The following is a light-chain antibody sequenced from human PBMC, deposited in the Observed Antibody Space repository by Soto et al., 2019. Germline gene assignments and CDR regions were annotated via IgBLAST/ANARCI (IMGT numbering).Light chain of an antibody. CDR1: RIININ. J-gene: IGKJ2*01. CDR3: QQYDNWPPYT. V-gene: IGKV3-15*01. CDR2: GAS. Sequence: EIIMTQSPATQSASPGERVTLSCRASRIININLAWYQQKPGQAPRLLIYGASTRAAGIPARFSGRGAGTEFTLIISSLQSKDSAVYYCQQYDNWPPYTFGQGTKLEIK.